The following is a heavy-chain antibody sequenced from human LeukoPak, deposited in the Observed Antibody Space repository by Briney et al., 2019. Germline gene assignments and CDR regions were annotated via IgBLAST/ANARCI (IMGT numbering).Heavy chain of an antibody. CDR3: ARVDHSSGPLGRYYFDN. Sequence: GGSLRLSCAASAFSLSAHSMNWVRQAPGKGLEWVAVISYDGRNRYHADSLKGRFTISRDNSKNTLYLIMNSRRPEDTAVYYCARVDHSSGPLGRYYFDNWGQGTLVIVSS. V-gene: IGHV3-30*03. J-gene: IGHJ4*02. CDR1: AFSLSAHS. CDR2: ISYDGRNR. D-gene: IGHD6-25*01.